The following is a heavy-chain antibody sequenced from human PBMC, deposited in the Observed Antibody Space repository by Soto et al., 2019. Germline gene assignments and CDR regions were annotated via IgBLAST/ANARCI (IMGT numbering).Heavy chain of an antibody. CDR2: IGISGDT. CDR1: GFNFRSYD. V-gene: IGHV3-13*01. D-gene: IGHD3-10*01. CDR3: VRFSGVTLPHYSGMDV. J-gene: IGHJ6*02. Sequence: PGGSLRLSCAASGFNFRSYDMHWVRQSTGKGLEWVSGIGISGDTFYLGSVKGRFTISRENAKNSLNLQMNDLRVGDTAVYYCVRFSGVTLPHYSGMDVWGQGPTVTVSS.